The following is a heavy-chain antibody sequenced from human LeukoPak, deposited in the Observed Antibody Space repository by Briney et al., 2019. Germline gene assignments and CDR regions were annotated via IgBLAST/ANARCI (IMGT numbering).Heavy chain of an antibody. CDR1: GAPFSRFY. V-gene: IGHV4-4*09. CDR3: VQTTGWPGFDY. J-gene: IGHJ4*02. CDR2: IYNGVPT. D-gene: IGHD6-19*01. Sequence: PSETLSLTCTASGAPFSRFYWNWVRQPPGKGLEWIGNIYNGVPTFFNPSLKSRVTLSVDTSKTQFSLQLASVTAADTAVYYCVQTTGWPGFDYWGQGVLVTVSS.